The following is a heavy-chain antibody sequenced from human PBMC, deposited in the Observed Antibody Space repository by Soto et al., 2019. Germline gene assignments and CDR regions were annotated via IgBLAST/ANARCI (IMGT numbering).Heavy chain of an antibody. V-gene: IGHV4-34*01. D-gene: IGHD5-12*01. CDR1: GGSFSGYY. CDR2: INHGGST. CDR3: ARPGYSGYDYGDQHGHNWFDP. J-gene: IGHJ5*02. Sequence: QVQLQQWGAGLLKPSETLSLTCAVYGGSFSGYYWSWIRQPPGKGLEWIGEINHGGSTNYNPSLKSRVTISVDTSKKQFSLKLSSVTAADTAVYYCARPGYSGYDYGDQHGHNWFDPWGQGTLVTVSS.